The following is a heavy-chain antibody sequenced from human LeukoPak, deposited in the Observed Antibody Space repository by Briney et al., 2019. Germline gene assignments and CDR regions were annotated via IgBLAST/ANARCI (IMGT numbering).Heavy chain of an antibody. D-gene: IGHD3-10*01. Sequence: GGSLRLSCAASGFTVSNTYMSWVRQAPGKGLEWVSVIYTGGSTYYADSVKGRFTISRDISKNTLYLQMNSLRAEDTAVYYCARGEGSYSSRPDYWGQGTLVIVSS. V-gene: IGHV3-53*01. J-gene: IGHJ4*02. CDR1: GFTVSNTY. CDR3: ARGEGSYSSRPDY. CDR2: IYTGGST.